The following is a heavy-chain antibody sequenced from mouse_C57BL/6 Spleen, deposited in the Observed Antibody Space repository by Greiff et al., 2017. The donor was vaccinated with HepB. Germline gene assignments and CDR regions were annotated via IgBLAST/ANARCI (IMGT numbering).Heavy chain of an antibody. CDR2: INPNYGTT. CDR3: GRGRCLDY. Sequence: EVQLQQSGPELAKPGASVKISCKASGYSFTNYNMHWVKQSTGKSLEWIGVINPNYGTTSYNQKFKGKATLTVDKSSSTAYMQLNSLTSEDSAVYYCGRGRCLDYWGQGTTLTVSS. J-gene: IGHJ2*01. CDR1: GYSFTNYN. V-gene: IGHV1-39*01.